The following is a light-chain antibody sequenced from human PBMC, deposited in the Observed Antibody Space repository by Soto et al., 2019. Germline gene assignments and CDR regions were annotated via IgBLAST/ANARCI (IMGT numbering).Light chain of an antibody. Sequence: DIHVTQSPSTLSASVGDRVTITCRASQTINNWLAWYQQKPGKAPKLLVYKASSLESGVPSRFSGSGSGTEFTPTISSLQPDDFGTYYCQQYNGFLFTFGPGTKVDIK. J-gene: IGKJ3*01. CDR3: QQYNGFLFT. CDR2: KAS. CDR1: QTINNW. V-gene: IGKV1-5*03.